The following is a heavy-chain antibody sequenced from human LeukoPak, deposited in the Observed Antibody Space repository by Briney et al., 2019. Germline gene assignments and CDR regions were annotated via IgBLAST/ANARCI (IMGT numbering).Heavy chain of an antibody. V-gene: IGHV4-59*01. D-gene: IGHD1-26*01. J-gene: IGHJ4*02. Sequence: SETLSLTCTVSGGSISTYYWSWIRQPPGKGLEWIGYIYYSGSTNCNPSLKSRVTISVDTSKNQFSLNLSSVTAADTAVYYCARGTNVGLDFDYWGQGTLVTVSS. CDR3: ARGTNVGLDFDY. CDR2: IYYSGST. CDR1: GGSISTYY.